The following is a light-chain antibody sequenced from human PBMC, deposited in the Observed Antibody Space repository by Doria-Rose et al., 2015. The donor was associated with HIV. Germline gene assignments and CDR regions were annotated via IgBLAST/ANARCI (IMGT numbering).Light chain of an antibody. CDR1: QTVSTH. CDR3: QQTYSSPPWT. CDR2: AAS. Sequence: MTQSPSSLSASIGDRVTITCRASQTVSTHLNWFQQEPGKAPKLLIYAASRLQSGVPSRFSGSGSGTDFTLTISGLQPGDFATYYCQQTYSSPPWTVVQGTKVEMK. V-gene: IGKV1-39*01. J-gene: IGKJ1*01.